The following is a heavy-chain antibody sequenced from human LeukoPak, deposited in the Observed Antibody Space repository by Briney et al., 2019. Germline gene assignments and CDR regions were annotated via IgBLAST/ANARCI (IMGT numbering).Heavy chain of an antibody. CDR1: GFTFSSYS. CDR3: AREGSGLHFDY. D-gene: IGHD6-19*01. V-gene: IGHV3-21*01. J-gene: IGHJ4*02. Sequence: GGSLRLSWAASGFTFSSYSMNWVRQAPGKGLEWVSSISSSSSYIYYADSVKGRFTISRDNAKNSLYLQMNSLRAEDTAVYYCAREGSGLHFDYWGQGTLVTVSS. CDR2: ISSSSSYI.